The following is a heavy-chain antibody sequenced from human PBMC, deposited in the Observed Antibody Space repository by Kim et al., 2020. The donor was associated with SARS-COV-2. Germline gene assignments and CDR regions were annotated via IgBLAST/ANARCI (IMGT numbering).Heavy chain of an antibody. Sequence: GGSLRLSCTTSGFTFTGHAMSWVRQAPGKGLEWVSSIDGSDGTTYYVDYVKGRFSISRDASKNTLYLQMSALTADDTAAYYGRKVGWGRIWVHWGRGTL. D-gene: IGHD1-1*01. CDR1: GFTFTGHA. CDR2: IDGSDGTT. V-gene: IGHV3-23*01. CDR3: RKVGWGRIWVH. J-gene: IGHJ4*02.